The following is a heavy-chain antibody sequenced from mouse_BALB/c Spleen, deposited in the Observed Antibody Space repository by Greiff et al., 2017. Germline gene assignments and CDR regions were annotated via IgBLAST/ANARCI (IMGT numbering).Heavy chain of an antibody. CDR1: GYTFTSYW. Sequence: VQLQQPGAELVKPGASVKLSCKASGYTFTSYWMHWVKQRPGQGLEWIGEINPSNGRTNYNEKFKSKATLTVDKSSSTAYMQLSSLTSEDSAVYYCASITTVVDWGQGTTLTVSS. J-gene: IGHJ2*01. CDR3: ASITTVVD. CDR2: INPSNGRT. V-gene: IGHV1S81*02. D-gene: IGHD1-1*01.